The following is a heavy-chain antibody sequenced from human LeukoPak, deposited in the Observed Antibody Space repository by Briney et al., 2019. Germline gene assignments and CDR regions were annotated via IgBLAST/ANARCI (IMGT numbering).Heavy chain of an antibody. V-gene: IGHV4-59*12. CDR3: ARRLKYSSSWGDYFDK. D-gene: IGHD6-13*01. CDR1: GGSFSSYY. Sequence: PSETLSLTCAVYGGSFSSYYWSWIRQPPGKGLEWIGYIYYSGSTYYNPSLKSRVTISVDTSKNQFSLKLSSVTAADTAVHYCARRLKYSSSWGDYFDKWGQGTLVTVSS. J-gene: IGHJ4*02. CDR2: IYYSGST.